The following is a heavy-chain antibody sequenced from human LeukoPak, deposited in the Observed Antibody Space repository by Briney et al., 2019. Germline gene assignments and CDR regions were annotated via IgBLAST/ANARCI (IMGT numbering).Heavy chain of an antibody. CDR3: ARGAHKRDDYGGFFDY. V-gene: IGHV3-30*02. Sequence: GGSLRLSCAASGFTFSSYGMHWVRQAPGKGLEWVAFIRFDGSYNYYADSVKGRFTISRDNSKNTLYLQMNSLRAEDTAVYYCARGAHKRDDYGGFFDYWGQKTLVTVSS. CDR2: IRFDGSYN. D-gene: IGHD4-23*01. CDR1: GFTFSSYG. J-gene: IGHJ4*02.